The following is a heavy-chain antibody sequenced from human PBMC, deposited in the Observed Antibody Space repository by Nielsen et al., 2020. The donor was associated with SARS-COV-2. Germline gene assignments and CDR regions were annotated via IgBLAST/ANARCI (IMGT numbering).Heavy chain of an antibody. J-gene: IGHJ4*02. Sequence: SVQVSCTASGGTFSSYAISWVRQAPGQGLEWMGRIIPILGIANYAQKFQGRVTITADKSTSTAYMELSSLRSEDTAVYYCARDRTEYSSSSGGFDYWGQGTLVTVSS. CDR2: IIPILGIA. V-gene: IGHV1-69*04. CDR3: ARDRTEYSSSSGGFDY. D-gene: IGHD6-6*01. CDR1: GGTFSSYA.